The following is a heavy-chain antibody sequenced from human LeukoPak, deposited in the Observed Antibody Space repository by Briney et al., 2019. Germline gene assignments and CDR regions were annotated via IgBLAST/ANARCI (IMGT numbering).Heavy chain of an antibody. CDR3: VRASHIVVVTGIPQGYYYYMDV. CDR1: GFTFDEYA. Sequence: PGGSLRLSCAASGFTFDEYAMHWVRQAPGKGLEWVSLISWDGGSTHYTDSVKGRFTISRDNAKSSLYLQMNSLRAEDTAVYYCVRASHIVVVTGIPQGYYYYMDVWGKGTTVAVSS. J-gene: IGHJ6*03. D-gene: IGHD2-21*02. V-gene: IGHV3-43D*03. CDR2: ISWDGGST.